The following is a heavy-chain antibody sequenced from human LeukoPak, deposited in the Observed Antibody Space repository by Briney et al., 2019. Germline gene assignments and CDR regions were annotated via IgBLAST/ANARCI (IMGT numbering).Heavy chain of an antibody. CDR2: MSAYNGNT. Sequence: ASVKVSCKASGYTFTSYGISWVRQAPGRGLEWMGWMSAYNGNTNYAQKLQGRVTMTTDTSTSTAYMELRSLRSDDTAVYYCAREDSYYGSGSYYAFDYWGQGTLVTVSS. CDR1: GYTFTSYG. CDR3: AREDSYYGSGSYYAFDY. J-gene: IGHJ4*02. V-gene: IGHV1-18*01. D-gene: IGHD3-10*01.